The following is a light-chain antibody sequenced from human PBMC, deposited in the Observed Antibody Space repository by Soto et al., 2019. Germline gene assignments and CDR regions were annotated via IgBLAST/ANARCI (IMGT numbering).Light chain of an antibody. J-gene: IGKJ3*01. Sequence: EIVLTQSPGTLSLSPGERATLSCRASQSVSSGYLAWYQQKPGQSPRLLIYGASTRATGIPDRFSGSGSGTDFSLTITRLEPEDSAVYYCQQFRTFGPGTKVEIK. CDR3: QQFRT. V-gene: IGKV3-20*01. CDR1: QSVSSGY. CDR2: GAS.